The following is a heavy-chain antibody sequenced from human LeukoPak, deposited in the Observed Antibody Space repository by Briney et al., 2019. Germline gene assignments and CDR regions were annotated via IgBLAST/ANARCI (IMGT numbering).Heavy chain of an antibody. V-gene: IGHV4-61*02. CDR3: ARETKFGGYFLYYFDY. J-gene: IGHJ4*02. CDR2: IYTSGST. Sequence: PSETLSLTCTVSGGSISSGSYYWSWIRQPAGKGLEWIGRIYTSGSTNYNPSLKSRVTISVDTSKNQFSLKLSSVTAADTAVYYCARETKFGGYFLYYFDYWGQGTLVTVSS. CDR1: GGSISSGSYY. D-gene: IGHD3-22*01.